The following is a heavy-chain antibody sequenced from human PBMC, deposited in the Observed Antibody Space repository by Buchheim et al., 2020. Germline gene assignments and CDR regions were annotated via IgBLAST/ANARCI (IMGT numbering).Heavy chain of an antibody. CDR3: SRNYYDSSGWLYYYYYYGMDV. D-gene: IGHD3-22*01. CDR2: IKQDGSEK. CDR1: GFTFSNYW. Sequence: EVQLVESGGGLVQPGGSLRLSCAASGFTFSNYWMSWVRQAPGKGLEWVANIKQDGSEKYYVDSVKGRFTISRDKAKNSLYLQLNSLRAEDTAVYYCSRNYYDSSGWLYYYYYYGMDVWGQGTT. J-gene: IGHJ6*02. V-gene: IGHV3-7*01.